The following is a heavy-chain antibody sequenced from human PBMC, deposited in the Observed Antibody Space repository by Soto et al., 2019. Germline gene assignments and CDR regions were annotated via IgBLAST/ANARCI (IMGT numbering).Heavy chain of an antibody. CDR1: GGSFSGYY. CDR2: INHSGST. CDR3: ARGPGGLRPYYFDY. J-gene: IGHJ4*02. Sequence: QVQLQQWGAGLLKPSETLSLTCAVYGGSFSGYYWSWIRQPPGKGLEWIGEINHSGSTNYNPSLKSRVTISVDTSKNQFSLKLSSVTAADTAVYYCARGPGGLRPYYFDYWGQGTLVTVSS. V-gene: IGHV4-34*01. D-gene: IGHD4-17*01.